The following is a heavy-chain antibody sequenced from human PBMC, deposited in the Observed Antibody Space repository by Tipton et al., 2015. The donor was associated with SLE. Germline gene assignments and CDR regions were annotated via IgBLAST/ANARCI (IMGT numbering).Heavy chain of an antibody. D-gene: IGHD1-14*01. J-gene: IGHJ3*02. CDR3: AKDRKYLPLSDAFDI. Sequence: SLRLSCAASGFTVSSNYMSWVRQAPGKGLEWVSVIYSGGSTYYADSVKGRFTISRDNSKTTLYLQMNSLRAEDTAIYYCAKDRKYLPLSDAFDIWGQGTMVTVSS. V-gene: IGHV3-53*01. CDR1: GFTVSSNY. CDR2: IYSGGST.